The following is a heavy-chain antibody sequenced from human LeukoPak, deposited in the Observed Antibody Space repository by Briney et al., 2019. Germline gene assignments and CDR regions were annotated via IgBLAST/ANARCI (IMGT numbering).Heavy chain of an antibody. CDR1: GYSFTSYY. CDR3: AREYYYDSSGYYWWDAFDI. J-gene: IGHJ3*02. CDR2: INPSGSSA. D-gene: IGHD3-22*01. V-gene: IGHV1-46*01. Sequence: GASVEVSCKASGYSFTSYYMHWVRQAPGQGLEWMGFINPSGSSAAYAQKFQGRLTMTRDMFTSTDYMELTSLTSDDTAVYYCAREYYYDSSGYYWWDAFDIWGQGTMVTVSS.